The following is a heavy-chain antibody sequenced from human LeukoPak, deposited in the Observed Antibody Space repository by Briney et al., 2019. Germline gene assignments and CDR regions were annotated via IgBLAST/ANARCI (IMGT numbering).Heavy chain of an antibody. D-gene: IGHD3-22*01. CDR2: ISSSGSTI. CDR3: ARVGSSGFFSDY. Sequence: GGSLRLSCAASGFTFSNYYMSWIRRAPGKGLEWVSYISSSGSTIYYADSVKGRFTISRDNAKNSLYLQMNSLRAEDTAVYYCARVGSSGFFSDYWGQETLVTVSS. V-gene: IGHV3-11*01. J-gene: IGHJ4*02. CDR1: GFTFSNYY.